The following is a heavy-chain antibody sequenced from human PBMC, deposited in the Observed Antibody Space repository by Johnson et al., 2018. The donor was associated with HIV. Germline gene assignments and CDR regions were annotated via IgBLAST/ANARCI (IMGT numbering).Heavy chain of an antibody. J-gene: IGHJ3*02. CDR1: GFTFSSYA. D-gene: IGHD5-12*01. V-gene: IGHV3-30-3*01. Sequence: QVQLVESGGGVVQPGRSLRLSCAASGFTFSSYAMHWVRQAPGKGLEWVAVISYDGSNKYYADSVKGRFTISRDNSKNTLYLQMNSLRAEDTAVDYCARGGYSGYDPAGPNAFDIWGQGTMVTVSS. CDR2: ISYDGSNK. CDR3: ARGGYSGYDPAGPNAFDI.